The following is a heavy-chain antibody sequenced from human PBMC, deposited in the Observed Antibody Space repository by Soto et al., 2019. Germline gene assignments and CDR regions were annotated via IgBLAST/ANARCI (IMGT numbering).Heavy chain of an antibody. CDR2: IWYDGSNK. CDR3: ARDPLDYVWGSYRHYYFDY. Sequence: GGSLRLSCAASGFTFSSHTMHWVRQSPGKGLEWVAVIWYDGSNKYYADSVKGRFTISRDNSKNTLYLQMNSLRAEDTAVYYCARDPLDYVWGSYRHYYFDYWGQGTLVTVSS. CDR1: GFTFSSHT. J-gene: IGHJ4*02. D-gene: IGHD3-16*02. V-gene: IGHV3-33*08.